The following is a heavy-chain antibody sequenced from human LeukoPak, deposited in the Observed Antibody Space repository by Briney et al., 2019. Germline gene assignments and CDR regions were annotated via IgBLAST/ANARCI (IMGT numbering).Heavy chain of an antibody. Sequence: SETLSLTRTVSGRPLSIYYWRGIREPPGKGLEGSGYIYYIGTTNYNPYLKSRVTISVDTSKNQFSLKLSSVTAADTAVHYCARLPYPSDAFDIWGQGTMVTVSS. V-gene: IGHV4-59*08. CDR1: GRPLSIYY. J-gene: IGHJ3*02. CDR3: ARLPYPSDAFDI. CDR2: IYYIGTT.